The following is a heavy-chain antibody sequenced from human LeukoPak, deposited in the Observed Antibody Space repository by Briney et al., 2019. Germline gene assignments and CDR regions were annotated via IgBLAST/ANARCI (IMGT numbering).Heavy chain of an antibody. D-gene: IGHD2-2*01. CDR2: ISGSGDST. Sequence: GGSLRLSCGASGFIFSSYWMSWVRQAPGKGLEWVSGISGSGDSTYFADSVKGRFTISRDNSKNTLYLQMNSLRAEDTAVYYCAKPMSSVSAAYTGWFDPWGQGTLVTVSS. CDR1: GFIFSSYW. CDR3: AKPMSSVSAAYTGWFDP. J-gene: IGHJ5*02. V-gene: IGHV3-23*01.